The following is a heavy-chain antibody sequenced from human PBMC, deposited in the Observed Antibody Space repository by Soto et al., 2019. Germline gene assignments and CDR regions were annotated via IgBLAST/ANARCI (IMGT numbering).Heavy chain of an antibody. D-gene: IGHD2-15*01. V-gene: IGHV3-48*02. CDR3: AREGWPLLQTGMDV. CDR1: GFTFRSYS. Sequence: GGSLRLSCAASGFTFRSYSMNWVRQAPGKGLEWVSYISSSNRTINYADSVKGRFIISRDNAKNSLYLQMHSLRDEDTAVYYCAREGWPLLQTGMDVWGQGATVTVSS. J-gene: IGHJ6*02. CDR2: ISSSNRTI.